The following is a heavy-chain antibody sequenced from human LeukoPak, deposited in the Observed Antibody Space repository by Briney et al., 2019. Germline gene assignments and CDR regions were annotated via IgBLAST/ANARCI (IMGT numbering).Heavy chain of an antibody. D-gene: IGHD2-2*01. CDR3: ARNLGYCSSTSCYEPYYYYMDV. CDR2: IIPIFGTA. V-gene: IGHV1-69*13. Sequence: SVKVSCKASGGTFSSYAISWVRQAPGQGLEWMGGIIPIFGTANYAQKFQGRVTITADESTSTAYMELSSLRSEDTAVYYCARNLGYCSSTSCYEPYYYYMDVWGKGTTVTISS. J-gene: IGHJ6*03. CDR1: GGTFSSYA.